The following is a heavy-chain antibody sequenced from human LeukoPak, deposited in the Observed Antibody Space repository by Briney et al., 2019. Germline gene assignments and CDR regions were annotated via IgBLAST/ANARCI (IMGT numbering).Heavy chain of an antibody. Sequence: SETLSLTCAVYGGSFSGYYWSWIRQPPGKGLEWIGEINHSGSTNYNPSLKSRVTISVDTSKNQFSLKLSSVTAADTAVYYCARARAGYGYATTRGHPHDYWGQGTLVTVSS. CDR1: GGSFSGYY. V-gene: IGHV4-34*01. D-gene: IGHD5-18*01. CDR3: ARARAGYGYATTRGHPHDY. J-gene: IGHJ4*02. CDR2: INHSGST.